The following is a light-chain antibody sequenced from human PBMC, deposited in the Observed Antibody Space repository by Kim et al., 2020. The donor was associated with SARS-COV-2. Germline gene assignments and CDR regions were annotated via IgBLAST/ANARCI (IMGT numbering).Light chain of an antibody. CDR2: SND. Sequence: GQRVTVSCSGSTSNVGTNAVNWYPQLPGTAPKLLIYSNDHRPSGVPDRFSGSKSGTSASLAISGLQSEDEADYYCSAWDDSLNGVIFGGGTQLTVL. J-gene: IGLJ2*01. CDR1: TSNVGTNA. V-gene: IGLV1-44*01. CDR3: SAWDDSLNGVI.